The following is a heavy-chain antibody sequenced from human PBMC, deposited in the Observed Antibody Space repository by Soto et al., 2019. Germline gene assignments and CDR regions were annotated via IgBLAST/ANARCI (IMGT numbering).Heavy chain of an antibody. Sequence: ASVKVSCKASVFTSSGTSWVRQAPGQRLEWMGWISTHNGNTIYAQKFQGRVIMTMDTSTTTVYMELRSLRPDDTAVYLCAREGILGLFDAYDLWGQGTMVTVSS. CDR3: AREGILGLFDAYDL. D-gene: IGHD3-3*01. J-gene: IGHJ3*01. V-gene: IGHV1-18*04. CDR1: VFTSSG. CDR2: ISTHNGNT.